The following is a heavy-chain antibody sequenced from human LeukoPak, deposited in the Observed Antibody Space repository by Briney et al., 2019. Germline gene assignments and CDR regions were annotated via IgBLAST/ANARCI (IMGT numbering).Heavy chain of an antibody. CDR2: ISGSGGST. Sequence: GGSLRLSCAASGFTFSSYAMSWVRQAPGKGLEWVSAISGSGGSTYYADSVKGRFTISRDNSKNTLYLQMNSPRAEDTAVYYCAKGSTTVTTRGYFDYWGQGTLVTVSS. CDR3: AKGSTTVTTRGYFDY. CDR1: GFTFSSYA. D-gene: IGHD4-17*01. V-gene: IGHV3-23*01. J-gene: IGHJ4*02.